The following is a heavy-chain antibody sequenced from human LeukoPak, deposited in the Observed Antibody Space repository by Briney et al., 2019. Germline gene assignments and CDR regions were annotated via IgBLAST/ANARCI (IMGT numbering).Heavy chain of an antibody. CDR1: GFTSSNNA. Sequence: GGSLRLSCAASGFTSSNNAMTWVRQAPGKGLEWASTVSDDGVTTYYADSVKGRFAISRDNSKDTVYLQMGSLRVEDTAVYYCAKTRMWNLRLDSWGQGTLVAVSS. CDR3: AKTRMWNLRLDS. D-gene: IGHD1-1*01. CDR2: VSDDGVTT. V-gene: IGHV3-23*01. J-gene: IGHJ4*02.